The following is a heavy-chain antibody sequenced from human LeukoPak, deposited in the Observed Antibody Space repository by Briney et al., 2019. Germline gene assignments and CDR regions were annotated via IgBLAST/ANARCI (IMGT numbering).Heavy chain of an antibody. D-gene: IGHD2/OR15-2a*01. CDR2: IDYGGST. CDR1: GYIISNSNW. V-gene: IGHV4-28*06. CDR3: ARFNSTDYFYDY. J-gene: IGHJ4*02. Sequence: PSDTLSLTCAVSGYIISNSNWWGWIRQPPGKGLEWIGYIDYGGSTNYNPSLKSRVTVSVDTSKNQFSLKLSSVTALDTAVYYCARFNSTDYFYDYWGQGTLVTVSS.